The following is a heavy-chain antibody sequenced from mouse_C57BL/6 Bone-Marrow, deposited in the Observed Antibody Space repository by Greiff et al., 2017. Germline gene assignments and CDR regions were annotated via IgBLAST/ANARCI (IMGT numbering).Heavy chain of an antibody. Sequence: EVKLMESGGDLVKPGGSLKLYCAASGFTFSSYGMSWVRQTPDKRLEWVATISSGGSYTYYPDSVKGRFTISRDNAKNTLYLQMSSLKSEDTAMYYCDGYYGFAYWGQGTLVTVSA. D-gene: IGHD2-3*01. CDR1: GFTFSSYG. V-gene: IGHV5-6*01. J-gene: IGHJ3*01. CDR2: ISSGGSYT. CDR3: DGYYGFAY.